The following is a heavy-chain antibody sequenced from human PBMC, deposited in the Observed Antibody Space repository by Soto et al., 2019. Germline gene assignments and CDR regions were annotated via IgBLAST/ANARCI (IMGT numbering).Heavy chain of an antibody. CDR3: AKGNAAAVNYYYYGMDV. Sequence: GGSLRLSCAASGFTVSNYAMSWVRQAPGKGLEWVSAFSGSGGNTYYADSVKGRFTISRDNSKNTLYLQMNSLRAEDTAVYYCAKGNAAAVNYYYYGMDVWGQGTTVTVSS. V-gene: IGHV3-23*01. CDR2: FSGSGGNT. CDR1: GFTVSNYA. D-gene: IGHD2-2*01. J-gene: IGHJ6*02.